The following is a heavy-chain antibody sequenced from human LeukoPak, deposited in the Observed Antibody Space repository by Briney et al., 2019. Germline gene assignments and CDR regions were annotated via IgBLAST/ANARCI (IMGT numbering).Heavy chain of an antibody. CDR2: ISYDGKNI. CDR1: GFSFSSYG. D-gene: IGHD5-12*01. V-gene: IGHV3-33*03. Sequence: PGRSLRLSCAAFGFSFSSYGSHWVRQAPGKGLEWVSAISYDGKNIHYTDSVKGRFTISTRNTVYLQMNSLRVEDTAVYYCAKTYSRESGYDFFFHYWGQGTRVTVSS. CDR3: AKTYSRESGYDFFFHY. J-gene: IGHJ4*02.